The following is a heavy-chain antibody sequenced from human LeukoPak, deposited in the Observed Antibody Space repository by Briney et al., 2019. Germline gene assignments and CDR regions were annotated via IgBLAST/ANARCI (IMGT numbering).Heavy chain of an antibody. Sequence: SETLSLTCTVSGGSISGYYWSWIRQPPGKGLEWIGEINLSGSTNYNPSLKSRVTISVDTSKNQFSLKLSSVTAADTAVYYCARGPLRSGYYRPNWFDPWGQGTLVTVSS. V-gene: IGHV4-34*01. J-gene: IGHJ5*02. CDR1: GGSISGYY. D-gene: IGHD3-3*01. CDR3: ARGPLRSGYYRPNWFDP. CDR2: INLSGST.